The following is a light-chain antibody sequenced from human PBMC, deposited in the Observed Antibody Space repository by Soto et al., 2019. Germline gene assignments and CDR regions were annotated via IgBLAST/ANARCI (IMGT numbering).Light chain of an antibody. CDR1: SSDVGGYNY. CDR2: EVS. J-gene: IGLJ1*01. V-gene: IGLV2-14*01. Sequence: QSALTQPASVSGSPGQSITISCTGTSSDVGGYNYVSWYQQHPGKAPKLMIYEVSNRPSGVSNRFSGSKSGNTASLTISGLRAEDEADYYCSSYTSSSTGVFGTGTKGTVL. CDR3: SSYTSSSTGV.